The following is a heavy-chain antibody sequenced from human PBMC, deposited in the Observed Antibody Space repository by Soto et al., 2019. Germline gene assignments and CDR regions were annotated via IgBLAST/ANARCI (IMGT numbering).Heavy chain of an antibody. CDR2: AYYTGST. Sequence: QVQLQESDPGLVKPSETLSLTCTVSGGSITSYYWSWIRQPPGKGLEWIGYAYYTGSTHYNPSLKSRVTISVDTSKNHFSLKLSSVTAADTALYYCARGESSTWYDYWGQGTLVTVSS. D-gene: IGHD6-13*01. J-gene: IGHJ4*02. V-gene: IGHV4-59*01. CDR3: ARGESSTWYDY. CDR1: GGSITSYY.